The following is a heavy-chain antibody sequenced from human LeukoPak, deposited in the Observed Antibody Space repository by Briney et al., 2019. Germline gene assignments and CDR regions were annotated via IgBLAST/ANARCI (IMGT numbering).Heavy chain of an antibody. D-gene: IGHD6-13*01. CDR2: IYYSGDT. Sequence: SETLSLTCNVSGGSISSGPYYWSWIRQPAGKGLEWIASIYYSGDTHYKPSLESRVTISVDTSKNQFSLSLSSVTAADTAVYYCARHAARLAAGGTMGPFDIWGQGTMVTVSS. CDR3: ARHAARLAAGGTMGPFDI. J-gene: IGHJ3*02. V-gene: IGHV4-39*01. CDR1: GGSISSGPYY.